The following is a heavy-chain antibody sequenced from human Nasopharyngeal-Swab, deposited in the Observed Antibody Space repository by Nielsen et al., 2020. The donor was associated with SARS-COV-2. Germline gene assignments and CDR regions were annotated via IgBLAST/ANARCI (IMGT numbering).Heavy chain of an antibody. CDR2: IYYSGST. V-gene: IGHV4-39*01. D-gene: IGHD6-25*01. J-gene: IGHJ4*02. Sequence: WIRQPPGKGLEWIGSIYYSGSTYYNPSLKSRVTISVDTSKNQFSLKLSSVTAADTAVYYCARHADSSGGWYFDYWGQGTLVTV. CDR3: ARHADSSGGWYFDY.